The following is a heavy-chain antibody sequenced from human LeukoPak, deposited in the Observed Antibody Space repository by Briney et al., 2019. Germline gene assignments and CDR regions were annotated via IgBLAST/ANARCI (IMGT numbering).Heavy chain of an antibody. V-gene: IGHV4-61*02. J-gene: IGHJ3*02. D-gene: IGHD6-13*01. CDR1: GGSIISGSYY. CDR3: ARVVGGYSSSWLRIEAFDI. CDR2: ISTSGNT. Sequence: SQTLSLTCTVSGGSIISGSYYWSWIRQPAGKGLEWVGRISTSGNTNYNPSLKSRVTISVDTSKNQFSLNLSSVTAADTAVYYCARVVGGYSSSWLRIEAFDIWGQGTMVTVSS.